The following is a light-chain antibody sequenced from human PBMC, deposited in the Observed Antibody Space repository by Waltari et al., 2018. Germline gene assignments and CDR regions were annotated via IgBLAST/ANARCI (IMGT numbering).Light chain of an antibody. J-gene: IGKJ2*01. Sequence: DIVMTQSPDSLAVSLGERATINCKSSQSVLHTANNRNDLAWYRQKPGQPPKLLIYWASSRASGFPDRFSGSGSGADFTLTIGSLQPEDVAVYFCQQYYSTPYTFGQGTKLEIK. CDR1: QSVLHTANNRND. CDR2: WAS. CDR3: QQYYSTPYT. V-gene: IGKV4-1*01.